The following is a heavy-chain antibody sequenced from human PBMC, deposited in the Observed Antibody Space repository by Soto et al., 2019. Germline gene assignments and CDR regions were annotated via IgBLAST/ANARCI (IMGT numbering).Heavy chain of an antibody. CDR3: VKDPPAYSSSSGGYFDY. CDR2: ISSNGGST. V-gene: IGHV3-64D*06. Sequence: GGSLRLSCAASGFTFSSYGMHWVRQAPGKGLEYVSAISSNGGSTYYADSVKGRFTISRDNSKNTLYLQMSSLRAEDTAVYYCVKDPPAYSSSSGGYFDYWGQGTLVTVSS. CDR1: GFTFSSYG. J-gene: IGHJ4*02. D-gene: IGHD6-6*01.